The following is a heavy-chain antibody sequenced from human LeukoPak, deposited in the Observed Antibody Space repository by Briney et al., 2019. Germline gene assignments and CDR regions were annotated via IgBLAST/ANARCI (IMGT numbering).Heavy chain of an antibody. CDR1: GGSFIGYH. V-gene: IGHV4-34*01. J-gene: IGHJ4*02. CDR2: INHRGST. Sequence: SETLSLTCAVSGGSFIGYHWSWIRQPPGKGLEWIGEINHRGSTNYNPSLKSRVTLSVDTSKSQFSLRLRSVTVADTAVYYCARDPTTVVTTPYYFDDWGQGTLVTVSS. CDR3: ARDPTTVVTTPYYFDD. D-gene: IGHD4-23*01.